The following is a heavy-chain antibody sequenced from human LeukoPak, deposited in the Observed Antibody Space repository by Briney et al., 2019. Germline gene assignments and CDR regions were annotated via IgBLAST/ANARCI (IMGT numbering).Heavy chain of an antibody. V-gene: IGHV3-33*01. CDR2: IWYDGSNK. D-gene: IGHD4-17*01. J-gene: IGHJ4*02. CDR1: GFTFSSYG. Sequence: GGSLRPSCAASGFTFSSYGMHWVRQAPGKGLEWVAVIWYDGSNKYYADSVKGRFTISTDNSKNTLYLQMNSLRAEDTAVYYCARGGDGDYGNFDYWGQGALVTVSS. CDR3: ARGGDGDYGNFDY.